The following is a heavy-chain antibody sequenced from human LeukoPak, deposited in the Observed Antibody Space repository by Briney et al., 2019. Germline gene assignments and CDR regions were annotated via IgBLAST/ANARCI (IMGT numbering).Heavy chain of an antibody. J-gene: IGHJ4*02. Sequence: PSETLSLTCTVSGGSLSSSTYYWGWLRPPPGTGLEWLGSIYYSGSTYYNPCLKSRVTISVDTPKNPSSQQLSSLTAAHTAVYYCARPGASKTLYYFDYWGQGTLVTVS. CDR1: GGSLSSSTYY. CDR2: IYYSGST. D-gene: IGHD4-11*01. V-gene: IGHV4-39*01. CDR3: ARPGASKTLYYFDY.